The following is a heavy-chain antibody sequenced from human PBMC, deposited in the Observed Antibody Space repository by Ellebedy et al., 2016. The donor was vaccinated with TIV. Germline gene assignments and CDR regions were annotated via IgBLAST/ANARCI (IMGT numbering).Heavy chain of an antibody. J-gene: IGHJ4*02. Sequence: GESLKISCVVSGFTFSSYSMNWVRQAPGKGLEWVSSISDSSIYKYYADSVKGRFTISRDNAKNSLYLQMNSLRAEDTAVYYCASPPGVVALWGQGTLVTVSS. D-gene: IGHD3-10*01. CDR2: ISDSSIYK. V-gene: IGHV3-21*04. CDR3: ASPPGVVAL. CDR1: GFTFSSYS.